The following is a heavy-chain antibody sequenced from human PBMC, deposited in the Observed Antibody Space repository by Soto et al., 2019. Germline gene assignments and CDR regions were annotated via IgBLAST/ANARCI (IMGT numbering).Heavy chain of an antibody. J-gene: IGHJ4*02. Sequence: SETLSLTCTVSGGSISSKYWSWIRQSPGKGLEWIGYLYNTGSTIYNPSLKSRVTISIDTSKNQVSLKVNSVTAADTAVYYCARDHPHSYGVYYFDYWGQGTPVTVSS. CDR3: ARDHPHSYGVYYFDY. D-gene: IGHD5-18*01. CDR1: GGSISSKY. V-gene: IGHV4-59*01. CDR2: LYNTGST.